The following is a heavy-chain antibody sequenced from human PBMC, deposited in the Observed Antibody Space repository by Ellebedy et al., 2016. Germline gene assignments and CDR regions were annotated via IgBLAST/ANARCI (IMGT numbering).Heavy chain of an antibody. J-gene: IGHJ4*02. CDR3: ARDGKSTTGTTFIGY. CDR1: GFIVSGYY. CDR2: IYGGDTT. V-gene: IGHV3-53*01. Sequence: GGSLRLXCAASGFIVSGYYMSWVRQAPGKGLEWVSVIYGGDTTYYADSVKGRFSISRDNAKNSLYLQMNSLRAEDTAVYYCARDGKSTTGTTFIGYWGQGTLVTVSS. D-gene: IGHD1-1*01.